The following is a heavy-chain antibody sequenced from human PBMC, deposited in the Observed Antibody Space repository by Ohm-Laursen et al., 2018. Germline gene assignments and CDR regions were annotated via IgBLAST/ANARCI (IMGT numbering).Heavy chain of an antibody. J-gene: IGHJ4*02. V-gene: IGHV4-34*01. CDR3: ARDPGMVYANGYFDY. Sequence: PGTLSLTCAVYGGSFSGYYWSWIRQPPGKGLEWIGEINHSGSTNYNPSLKSRVTMSVDTSKNRFSLKLSSVTAADTAVYFCARDPGMVYANGYFDYWGQGTLVTVSS. CDR2: INHSGST. CDR1: GGSFSGYY. D-gene: IGHD2-8*01.